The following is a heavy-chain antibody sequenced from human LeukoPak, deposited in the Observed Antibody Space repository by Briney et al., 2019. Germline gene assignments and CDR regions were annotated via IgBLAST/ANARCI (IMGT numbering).Heavy chain of an antibody. D-gene: IGHD5-18*01. CDR2: IYHSGST. CDR1: GFTFDDYG. V-gene: IGHV4-4*02. CDR3: ARASYGLFDY. J-gene: IGHJ4*02. Sequence: PGGSLRLSCAASGFTFDDYGLSWVRQPPGKGLEWIGEIYHSGSTNYNPSLKSRVTISVDKSKNQFSLKLSSVTAADTAVYYCARASYGLFDYWGQGTLVTVSS.